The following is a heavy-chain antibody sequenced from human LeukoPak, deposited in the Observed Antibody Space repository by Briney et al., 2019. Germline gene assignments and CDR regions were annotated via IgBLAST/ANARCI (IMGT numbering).Heavy chain of an antibody. V-gene: IGHV3-23*01. CDR1: GFTFSSYA. CDR2: ISGSGGST. J-gene: IGHJ3*02. CDR3: AKDRGGSYLTGAFDI. D-gene: IGHD2-15*01. Sequence: SGGSLRLSCAASGFTFSSYAMSWVRQAPGKGLEWVSAISGSGGSTYYADSVKGRFTISRDNSKNTLYLQMNSLRAEDTAVYYCAKDRGGSYLTGAFDIWGQGTMVTVSS.